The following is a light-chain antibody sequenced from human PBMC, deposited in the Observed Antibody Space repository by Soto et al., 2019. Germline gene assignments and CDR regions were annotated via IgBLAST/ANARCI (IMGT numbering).Light chain of an antibody. Sequence: EIVLTQSPGTLSLAPGERATLSCRASQSVSSNYLAWYQQKPGQSPRLLIYGTSSRVTGMPDRFSGSGSGTDFTLTISRLEPEDFAVYYCQQYGSTPPITFGQGTRLEIK. V-gene: IGKV3-20*01. CDR2: GTS. CDR3: QQYGSTPPIT. CDR1: QSVSSNY. J-gene: IGKJ5*01.